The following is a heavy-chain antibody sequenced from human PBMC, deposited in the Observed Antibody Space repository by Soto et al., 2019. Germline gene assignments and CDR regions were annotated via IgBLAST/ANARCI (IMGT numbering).Heavy chain of an antibody. CDR3: AREVWFKPDYNYYGVDV. CDR1: GGSISSGDYY. Sequence: TSETLSLTCTVSGGSISSGDYYWSWIRQPPGKDLEWIGYIYYSGSTYYNPSLKSRVTISVDTSKNQFSLKLSSVTAADTAVYYCAREVWFKPDYNYYGVDVWGQGTTVTVSS. J-gene: IGHJ6*02. CDR2: IYYSGST. V-gene: IGHV4-30-4*01. D-gene: IGHD2-21*01.